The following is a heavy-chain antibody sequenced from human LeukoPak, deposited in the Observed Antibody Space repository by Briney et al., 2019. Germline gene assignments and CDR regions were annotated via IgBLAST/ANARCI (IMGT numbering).Heavy chain of an antibody. CDR3: VRGGSSWGYMDV. D-gene: IGHD6-13*01. Sequence: GGSLRLSCAASGFTFSSYWMSWVRQAPGKGLEWVANIREDGSENYYVDSVKGRFTVSRDNAKNSLDLQMNSLRADDTAVYYCVRGGSSWGYMDVWGKGTTVTVSS. V-gene: IGHV3-7*01. CDR1: GFTFSSYW. CDR2: IREDGSEN. J-gene: IGHJ6*03.